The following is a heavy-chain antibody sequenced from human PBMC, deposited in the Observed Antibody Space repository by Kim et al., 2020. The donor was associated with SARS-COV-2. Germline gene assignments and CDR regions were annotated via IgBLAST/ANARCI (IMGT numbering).Heavy chain of an antibody. CDR3: ARDPLVLFGSGYPDHAKAL. V-gene: IGHV3-66*01. CDR2: IYSGGST. Sequence: GGSLRLSCAASGFTVSSNYMSWVRQAPGKGLEWVSVIYSGGSTYYADSVKGRFTISRDNSKNTLYLQMNSLRAEDTAVYYCARDPLVLFGSGYPDHAKALWGQGTLVTGS. CDR1: GFTVSSNY. D-gene: IGHD3-22*01. J-gene: IGHJ4*02.